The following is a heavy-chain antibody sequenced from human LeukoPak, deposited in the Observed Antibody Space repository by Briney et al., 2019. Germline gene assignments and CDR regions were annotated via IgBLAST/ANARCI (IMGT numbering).Heavy chain of an antibody. V-gene: IGHV3-23*01. J-gene: IGHJ4*02. CDR2: ISGSGGST. Sequence: PGGSLRLSCAASGFTFSSYAMSWDRQAPGKGLEWVSAISGSGGSTYYADSVKGRFTISRDNSKNTLYLQMNSLRAEDTAVYYCAKRSGWYLDFDYWGQGTLVTVSS. CDR3: AKRSGWYLDFDY. CDR1: GFTFSSYA. D-gene: IGHD6-19*01.